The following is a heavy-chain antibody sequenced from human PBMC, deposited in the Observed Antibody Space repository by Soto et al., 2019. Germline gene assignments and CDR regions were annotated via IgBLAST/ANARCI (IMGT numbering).Heavy chain of an antibody. Sequence: SETLSLTCTVSGGSISSYYWSWIRQPPGKGLEWIGYIYHSGSTNYNPSLKSRVTISVDKSKNQFSLKLSSVTAADTAVYYCARGRLLWFGEDEQVLDVWGQGTTVTVSS. J-gene: IGHJ6*02. CDR1: GGSISSYY. CDR3: ARGRLLWFGEDEQVLDV. D-gene: IGHD3-10*01. CDR2: IYHSGST. V-gene: IGHV4-59*12.